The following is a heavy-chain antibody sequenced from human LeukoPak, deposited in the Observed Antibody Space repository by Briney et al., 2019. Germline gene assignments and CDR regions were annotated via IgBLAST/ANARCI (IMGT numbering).Heavy chain of an antibody. CDR2: FDPEDGET. Sequence: GASVKVSCKVSGYTLTELSMHWVRQAPGKGLEWMGGFDPEDGETIYAQKFQGRVTMTRDTSTSTVYMELSSLRSEDTAVYYCASASQWELLPWYWGQGTLVTVSS. CDR1: GYTLTELS. J-gene: IGHJ4*02. D-gene: IGHD1-26*01. CDR3: ASASQWELLPWY. V-gene: IGHV1-24*01.